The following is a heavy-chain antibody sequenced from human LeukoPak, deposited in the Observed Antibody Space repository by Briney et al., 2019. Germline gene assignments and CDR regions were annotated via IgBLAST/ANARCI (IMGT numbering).Heavy chain of an antibody. D-gene: IGHD3-22*01. V-gene: IGHV1-69*13. Sequence: ASVKVSCKASGGTFISYAISWVRQAPGQGLEWMGGIIPIFGTANYAQKFQGRVTITADESTSTAYMELSSLRSEDTAVYYCARVRDSSGYYRDYFDYWGQGTLVTVSS. J-gene: IGHJ4*02. CDR3: ARVRDSSGYYRDYFDY. CDR2: IIPIFGTA. CDR1: GGTFISYA.